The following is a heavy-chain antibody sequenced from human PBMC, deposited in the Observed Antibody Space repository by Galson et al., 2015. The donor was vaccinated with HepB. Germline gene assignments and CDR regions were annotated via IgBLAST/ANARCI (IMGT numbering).Heavy chain of an antibody. CDR2: VSTKPNSYAT. D-gene: IGHD3-3*01. J-gene: IGHJ4*02. CDR1: GLSFSDYA. Sequence: SLRLSCAASGLSFSDYAIHWVRQASGKGLEWVGRVSTKPNSYATAYAASLKGRFTISRDDSNNTAYLQMNSLKIEDTAVYYCTKLGGYDFWSGYQADYWGQGTLVSVSS. V-gene: IGHV3-73*01. CDR3: TKLGGYDFWSGYQADY.